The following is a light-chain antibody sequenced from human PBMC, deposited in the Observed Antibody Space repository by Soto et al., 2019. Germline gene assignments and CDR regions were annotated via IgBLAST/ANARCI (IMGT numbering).Light chain of an antibody. CDR2: GAS. CDR3: QQYHNWPPWT. J-gene: IGKJ1*01. Sequence: ETVRTQSPATLSVSPGERATLSCRASQSVSRNLAWYRQKPGQAPRLLIYGASTRATGIPARFSGSGSGTELTLTISSQQSEDFAVYFCQQYHNWPPWTFGQGTKVEIK. CDR1: QSVSRN. V-gene: IGKV3-15*01.